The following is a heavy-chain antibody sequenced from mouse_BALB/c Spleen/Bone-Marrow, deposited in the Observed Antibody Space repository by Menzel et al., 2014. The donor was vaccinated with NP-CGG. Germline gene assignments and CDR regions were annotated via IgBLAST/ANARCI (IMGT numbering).Heavy chain of an antibody. D-gene: IGHD1-1*01. CDR3: ASCLYDSSLYFDY. Sequence: QVQLKQSGAELVMPGASVKMSCTASGYTITDYWMHWVKQRPEQGLEWIGAIDTSDGNTNYNPKFQGKATLTVDESSNTTYIQLSNIRSEADAAYDYASCLYDSSLYFDYWGQGTTLTVSS. J-gene: IGHJ2*01. CDR1: GYTITDYW. CDR2: IDTSDGNT. V-gene: IGHV1-69*01.